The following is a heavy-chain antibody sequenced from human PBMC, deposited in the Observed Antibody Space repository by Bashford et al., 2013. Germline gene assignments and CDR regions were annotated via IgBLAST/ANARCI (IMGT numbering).Heavy chain of an antibody. V-gene: IGHV1-18*01. Sequence: VASVKVSCKASGYTFTSYGISWVRQAPGQGLEWMGWISAYNGNTNYAQKLQGRVTMTTDTSTSTAYMELRSLRSDDTAVYYCANGMIVVAYDAFDIVGPRGQWSPSPQ. D-gene: IGHD3-22*01. J-gene: IGHJ3*02. CDR1: GYTFTSYG. CDR2: ISAYNGNT. CDR3: ANGMIVVAYDAFDI.